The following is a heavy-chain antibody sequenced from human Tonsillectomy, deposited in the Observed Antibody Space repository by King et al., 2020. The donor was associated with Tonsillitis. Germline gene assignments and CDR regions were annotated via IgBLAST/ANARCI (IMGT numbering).Heavy chain of an antibody. V-gene: IGHV2-5*02. Sequence: TLQESGPTLVKPTQTLTLTCTFSGFSLSTSGVGVGWIRQPPGKALEWLALIYWDDDKRYSPSLKSRLTITKDTSKNQVVLTMTNMDPVDTAKYYCAHYMVRGVIIRPWYAFYIWGQGTMVTVSS. CDR1: GFSLSTSGVG. J-gene: IGHJ3*02. D-gene: IGHD3-10*01. CDR3: AHYMVRGVIIRPWYAFYI. CDR2: IYWDDDK.